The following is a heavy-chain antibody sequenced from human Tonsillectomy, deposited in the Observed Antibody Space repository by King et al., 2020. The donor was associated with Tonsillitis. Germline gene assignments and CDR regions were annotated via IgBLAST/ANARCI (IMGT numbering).Heavy chain of an antibody. V-gene: IGHV3-9*01. D-gene: IGHD3-22*01. CDR1: GFTFDDYA. CDR3: AKEYYSDSSGSPRGYYYYGMDL. J-gene: IGHJ6*02. CDR2: ISWNSGSI. Sequence: VQLVESGGGLVQPGRSLRLSCAASGFTFDDYAMHWVRQAPGKGLEWVSGISWNSGSIGYADSVKGRFTISRDNAKNSLYLQMNSLRAEDTALYYCAKEYYSDSSGSPRGYYYYGMDLWGQGTTVTVSS.